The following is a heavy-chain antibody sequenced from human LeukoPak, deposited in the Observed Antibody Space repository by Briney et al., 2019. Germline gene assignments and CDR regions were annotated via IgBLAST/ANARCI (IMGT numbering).Heavy chain of an antibody. CDR2: INHSGRT. J-gene: IGHJ5*02. V-gene: IGHV4-38-2*02. Sequence: SETLSLTCDVSGYSINFGHLWGWIRQPPGKGLEWIARINHSGRTYYTPSLKSRVTISVDTLKNQFSLKVTSVTAEDTAMYFCARESSAVAHTMTRDWLDPWGQGTLVTVSS. CDR1: GYSINFGHL. D-gene: IGHD3-22*01. CDR3: ARESSAVAHTMTRDWLDP.